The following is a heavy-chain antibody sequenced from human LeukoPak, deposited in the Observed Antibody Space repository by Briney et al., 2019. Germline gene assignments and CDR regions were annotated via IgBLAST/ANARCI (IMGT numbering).Heavy chain of an antibody. CDR3: ARGSSSQAY. CDR1: GFTFDSYW. Sequence: GSLRLSCVASGFTFDSYWMHWVRQAPQKGLVWVSRIDSDGGTAYADSVQGRFTTSRDNAKNTLYLQMNSLRDEDTAVYFCARGSSSQAYWGQGTLVTVSS. D-gene: IGHD2-15*01. J-gene: IGHJ4*02. V-gene: IGHV3-74*01. CDR2: IDSDGGT.